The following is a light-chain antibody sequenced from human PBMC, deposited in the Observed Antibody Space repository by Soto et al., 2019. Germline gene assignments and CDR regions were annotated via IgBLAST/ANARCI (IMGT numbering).Light chain of an antibody. V-gene: IGKV3-20*01. J-gene: IGKJ5*01. CDR3: QQYGDSPRT. CDR2: DAF. CDR1: RSLDSGQ. Sequence: ELVLTQSPGTLSLSPGESATLSCRASRSLDSGQLAWYQQKVGRAPRLLIHDAFMRATGIPDRFSGSGSGTDFTLTIARLEPEDFAVYYCQQYGDSPRTFGQGTRLETK.